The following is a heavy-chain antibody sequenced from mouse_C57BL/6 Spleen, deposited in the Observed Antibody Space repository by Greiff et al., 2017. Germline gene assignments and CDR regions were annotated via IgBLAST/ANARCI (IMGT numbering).Heavy chain of an antibody. J-gene: IGHJ1*03. V-gene: IGHV1-81*01. D-gene: IGHD1-1*01. Sequence: QVHVKQSGAELARPGASVKLSCKASGYTFTSYGISWVKQRTGQGLEWIGEIYPRSGNTYYNEKFKGKATLTADKSSSTAYMELRSLTSEDSAVYVCARWRNYYGSSWYFDVWGTGTTVTVSS. CDR2: IYPRSGNT. CDR1: GYTFTSYG. CDR3: ARWRNYYGSSWYFDV.